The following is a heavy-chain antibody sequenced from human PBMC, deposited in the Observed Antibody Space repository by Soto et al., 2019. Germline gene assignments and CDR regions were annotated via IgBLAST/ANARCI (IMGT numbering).Heavy chain of an antibody. CDR3: ASDRSLGSNWYYYLES. D-gene: IGHD1-20*01. CDR1: GFTFSSRA. J-gene: IGHJ4*02. V-gene: IGHV3-48*02. CDR2: ISSSSSNI. Sequence: EVQLVESGGGLVQPGGSLRLSCTASGFTFSSRAMNWVRQFPGRGLEWVSYISSSSSNIDYADSVKGRFTVSRDNAKNLLYLQMNTLRDEDTAVYYCASDRSLGSNWYYYLESWGQGTLVTVSS.